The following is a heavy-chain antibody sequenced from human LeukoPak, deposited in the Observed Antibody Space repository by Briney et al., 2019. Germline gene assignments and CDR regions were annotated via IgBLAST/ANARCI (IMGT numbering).Heavy chain of an antibody. Sequence: ASVKVSCKASGYTFTSYDINWVRQATGQGLEWMGWMNPNSGNTGYAQKFQGRVTMTRNTSISTAYMELSSLRSEDTAVYYCARDSRGYSAYDYDYWGQGTLVTVSS. CDR2: MNPNSGNT. D-gene: IGHD5-12*01. V-gene: IGHV1-8*01. CDR3: ARDSRGYSAYDYDY. CDR1: GYTFTSYD. J-gene: IGHJ4*02.